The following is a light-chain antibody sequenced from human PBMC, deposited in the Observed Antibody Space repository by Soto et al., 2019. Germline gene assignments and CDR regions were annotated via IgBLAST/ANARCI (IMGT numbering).Light chain of an antibody. CDR2: EGS. CDR3: CSYAGSSTSVV. J-gene: IGLJ2*01. CDR1: SSDVGSYNL. Sequence: QSVLTQPASVSGSPGQSITISCTGTSSDVGSYNLVSWYQQHPGKAPKLMIYEGSKRPSGVSNRFSGSKSGNTASLTISGLQADDEADYYCCSYAGSSTSVVFGGGPKLTVL. V-gene: IGLV2-23*01.